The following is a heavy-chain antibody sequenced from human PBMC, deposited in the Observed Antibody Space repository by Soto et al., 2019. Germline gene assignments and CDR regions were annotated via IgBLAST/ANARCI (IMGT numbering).Heavy chain of an antibody. Sequence: PGESLKISCKGSGYSFTNYWIGWVRQMPGKGLEWMGIIYPGDSETRYGPPFQGQVTISADKSINTAYLQWRSLKASDTGMFFCARQNGPNAFDIWGQGTMVTVSS. V-gene: IGHV5-51*01. CDR3: ARQNGPNAFDI. CDR2: IYPGDSET. J-gene: IGHJ3*02. D-gene: IGHD2-8*01. CDR1: GYSFTNYW.